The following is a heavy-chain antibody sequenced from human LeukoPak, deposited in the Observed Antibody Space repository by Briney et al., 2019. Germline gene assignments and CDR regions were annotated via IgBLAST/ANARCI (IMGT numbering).Heavy chain of an antibody. V-gene: IGHV1-69*05. J-gene: IGHJ3*02. CDR3: EREHKYYDSSGYYYKAFDI. CDR1: GGTFTSYA. Sequence: SVKVSCKASGGTFTSYAISWVRQAPGQGLEWMGGIITIFGTANYAQKFQGRVTITTDASTSTAYMELSSLRSEDTAVYYCEREHKYYDSSGYYYKAFDIWGQGTMVTVSS. CDR2: IITIFGTA. D-gene: IGHD3-22*01.